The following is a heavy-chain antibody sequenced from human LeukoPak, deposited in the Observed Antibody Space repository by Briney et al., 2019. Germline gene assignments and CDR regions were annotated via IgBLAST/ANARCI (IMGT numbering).Heavy chain of an antibody. CDR1: GFTFSSYA. V-gene: IGHV3-23*01. CDR2: INGRGDDT. Sequence: GGSLRLSCAASGFTFSSYALSWVRQAPGRGLEWVSAINGRGDDTYYPDSVKGRFTISRDNSNNTLYLQMNSLRAEDTAVYYCAKGHRSSSSFFDSWGQGILVTVS. J-gene: IGHJ4*02. D-gene: IGHD6-19*01. CDR3: AKGHRSSSSFFDS.